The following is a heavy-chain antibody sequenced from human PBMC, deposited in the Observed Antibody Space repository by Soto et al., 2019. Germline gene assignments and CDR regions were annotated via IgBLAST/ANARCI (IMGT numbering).Heavy chain of an antibody. CDR2: IRSKANSYAT. D-gene: IGHD6-19*01. J-gene: IGHJ5*02. CDR1: GFTFSGSA. Sequence: GGSLRLSCAASGFTFSGSAMHWVRQASGKGPEWVGRIRSKANSYATAYAASVKGRFTISRDDSKNTAYLQMNSLKTEDTAVYYCTPMSSGPRNWLDPWGQGTLVTVSS. V-gene: IGHV3-73*01. CDR3: TPMSSGPRNWLDP.